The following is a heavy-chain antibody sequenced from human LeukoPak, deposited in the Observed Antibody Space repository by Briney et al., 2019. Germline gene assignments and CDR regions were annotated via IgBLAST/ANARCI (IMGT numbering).Heavy chain of an antibody. J-gene: IGHJ4*02. CDR1: GFTFSSYE. D-gene: IGHD4-17*01. CDR3: ARDRLHYGEYEKTFDY. CDR2: ITFSSSII. Sequence: GGSLRLSCAASGFTFSSYEMNWVRQAPGKGLEWVSYITFSSSIIYYADSVKGRFTISRDNAKNSLYLQMNSLRAEDTAVYYCARDRLHYGEYEKTFDYWGQGTLVSVSS. V-gene: IGHV3-48*03.